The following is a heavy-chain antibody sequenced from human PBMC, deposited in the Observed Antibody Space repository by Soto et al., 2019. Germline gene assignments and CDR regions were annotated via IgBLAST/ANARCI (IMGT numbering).Heavy chain of an antibody. Sequence: EVQMVESGGGLVQPGGSLRLSCAASGFTFSSYWMHWVRQAPGKGLVWVSRINRDGSSTSYAYSVKGRFTISRDNAKNTLYLQMNSLRAEDTAVYYCAREEVTPRNSYYYYGMDVWGQGTTVTVSS. V-gene: IGHV3-74*01. CDR1: GFTFSSYW. D-gene: IGHD5-18*01. CDR3: AREEVTPRNSYYYYGMDV. CDR2: INRDGSST. J-gene: IGHJ6*02.